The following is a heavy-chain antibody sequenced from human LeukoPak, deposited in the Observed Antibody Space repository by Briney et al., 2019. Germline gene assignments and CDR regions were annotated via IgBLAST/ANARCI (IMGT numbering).Heavy chain of an antibody. CDR3: ARDLYYDSSGFAYDY. CDR1: GGTFSSYT. CDR2: IIPILGIA. V-gene: IGHV1-69*04. J-gene: IGHJ4*02. Sequence: SVKVSCKASGGTFSSYTISWVRQAPGQGLEWMGRIIPILGIANYVQKFQGRVTITADKSTSTAYMELSSLRSEDTAVYYCARDLYYDSSGFAYDYWGQGPLVTVSS. D-gene: IGHD3-22*01.